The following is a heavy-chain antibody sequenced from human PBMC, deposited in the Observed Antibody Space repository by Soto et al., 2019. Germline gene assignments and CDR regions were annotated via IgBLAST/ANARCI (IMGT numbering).Heavy chain of an antibody. CDR1: GFTFSSYG. Sequence: GGSLRLSCAASGFTFSSYGMHWVRQAPGKGLEWVAVISYDGSNKYYADSVKGRFTISRDNSKNTLYLQMNSLRAEDTAVYYCAKGSAEWELPDDFFDYWGQGTLVTVSS. CDR2: ISYDGSNK. CDR3: AKGSAEWELPDDFFDY. V-gene: IGHV3-30*18. D-gene: IGHD1-26*01. J-gene: IGHJ4*02.